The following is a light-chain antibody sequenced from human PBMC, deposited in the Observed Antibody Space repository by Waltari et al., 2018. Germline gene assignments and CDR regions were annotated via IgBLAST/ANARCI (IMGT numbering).Light chain of an antibody. CDR1: SSDVGGYNY. J-gene: IGLJ2*01. Sequence: QSALTQHPPASGSPGQSVTIPCTGTSSDVGGYNYVSWYQQHPGKAPKPMIYEGSKRPSGVPDRFSGSKSGNTASLTVAGLQAEDEADYYCSSYAGSNNLVFGGGTKLTVL. CDR3: SSYAGSNNLV. CDR2: EGS. V-gene: IGLV2-8*01.